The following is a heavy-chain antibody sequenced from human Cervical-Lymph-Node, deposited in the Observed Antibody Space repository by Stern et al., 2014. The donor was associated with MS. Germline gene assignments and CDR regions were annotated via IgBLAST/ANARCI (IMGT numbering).Heavy chain of an antibody. J-gene: IGHJ4*02. CDR1: GFTFSSYG. Sequence: VQLVESGGGVVQPGTSLRLSCAAFGFTFSSYGMHWVRQAPGKGLEWVALAWYDGSTAYYTNSVKGRFTISRDNSKNTLSLQMNSLTAEDTAVYYCARGHIPYAYNYLFDYWGQGTLVTVSS. D-gene: IGHD5-24*01. CDR3: ARGHIPYAYNYLFDY. CDR2: AWYDGSTA. V-gene: IGHV3-33*01.